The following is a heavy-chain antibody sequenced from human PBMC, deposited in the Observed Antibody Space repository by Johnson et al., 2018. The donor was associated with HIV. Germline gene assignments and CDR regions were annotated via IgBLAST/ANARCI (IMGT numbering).Heavy chain of an antibody. CDR2: ISDDGSNE. Sequence: QMLLVESGGGVVQPGRSLRLSCAASGFTFSSYAMHWVRQAPGKGLDWVAVISDDGSNEYYADSVKGRFAISRDNSKNTLYLQMNSLRAEDTAVYYCAKNRLPDAGDAFDIWGQGTMVTVSS. V-gene: IGHV3-30*09. CDR1: GFTFSSYA. D-gene: IGHD2-15*01. J-gene: IGHJ3*02. CDR3: AKNRLPDAGDAFDI.